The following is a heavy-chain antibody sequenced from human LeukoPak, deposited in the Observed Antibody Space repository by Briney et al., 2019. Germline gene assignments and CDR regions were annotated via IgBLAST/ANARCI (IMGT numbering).Heavy chain of an antibody. CDR1: GFTFSSYC. V-gene: IGHV3-30*18. CDR3: AKDRLVVAPAAMTSNFDY. CDR2: ISYDGRNT. D-gene: IGHD2-2*01. Sequence: PGGSLRLSCAASGFTFSSYCMHWVRQAPGKGLEWLAVISYDGRNTYYADSVKGRLTISRDNSKDTLFLQMNSLRGEDTAVYYCAKDRLVVAPAAMTSNFDYWGQGTLVTVSS. J-gene: IGHJ4*02.